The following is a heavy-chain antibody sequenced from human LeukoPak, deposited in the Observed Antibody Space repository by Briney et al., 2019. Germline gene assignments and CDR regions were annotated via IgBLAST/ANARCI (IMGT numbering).Heavy chain of an antibody. J-gene: IGHJ4*02. V-gene: IGHV4-34*01. CDR3: ATPILTGYSIDY. CDR1: GGSFSGYY. D-gene: IGHD3-9*01. Sequence: SETLSLTCAVYGGSFSGYYWSWIRQPPEKGLDWIGEITRTGRINYNPALKGRVTMSLDTSKNQFSLELSSMTAADTAVYYCATPILTGYSIDYWGQGTLVTVSS. CDR2: ITRTGRI.